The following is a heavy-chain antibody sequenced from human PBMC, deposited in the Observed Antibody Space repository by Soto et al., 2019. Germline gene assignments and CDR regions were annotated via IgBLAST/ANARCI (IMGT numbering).Heavy chain of an antibody. CDR3: AKDGGWSLAVAGLFDY. CDR2: ISDSGGST. V-gene: IGHV3-23*01. CDR1: GSTFSSDD. J-gene: IGHJ4*02. D-gene: IGHD6-19*01. Sequence: AGGSLILSCVVSGSTFSSDDMSWVRQAPGRGLEWVSGISDSGGSTYYADSVKGRFTISRDNAKNTLYLQMKSLRVEDTALYYCAKDGGWSLAVAGLFDYWGPGTQVTVSS.